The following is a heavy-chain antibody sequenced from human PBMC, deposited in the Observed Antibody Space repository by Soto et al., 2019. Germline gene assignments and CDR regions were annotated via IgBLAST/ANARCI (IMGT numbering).Heavy chain of an antibody. Sequence: GASVKVSCKASGGTFSSYAISWVRQAPGQGLEWMGGIIPIFGTANYAQKFQGRVTITVDESTSTAYMELSSLRSEDTAVYYCAQRGGMATSYYFDYWGQGTLVTVSS. V-gene: IGHV1-69*13. J-gene: IGHJ4*02. CDR1: GGTFSSYA. D-gene: IGHD5-12*01. CDR3: AQRGGMATSYYFDY. CDR2: IIPIFGTA.